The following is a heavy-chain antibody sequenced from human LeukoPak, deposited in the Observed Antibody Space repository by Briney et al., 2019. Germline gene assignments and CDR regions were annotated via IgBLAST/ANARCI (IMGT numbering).Heavy chain of an antibody. CDR2: ISYDGSNK. CDR3: ARAPRIADLTIDY. CDR1: GFTFSSYA. D-gene: IGHD6-13*01. J-gene: IGHJ4*02. V-gene: IGHV3-30-3*01. Sequence: GGSLRLSCAASGFTFSSYAMHWVRQAPGKGLEWVAVISYDGSNKYYADSVKGRFTISRDNSKNTLYLQMNSLRAEDTAVYYCARAPRIADLTIDYWGQGTLVTVSS.